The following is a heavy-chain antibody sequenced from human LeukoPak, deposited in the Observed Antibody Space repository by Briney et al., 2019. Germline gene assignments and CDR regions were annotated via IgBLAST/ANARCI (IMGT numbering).Heavy chain of an antibody. CDR2: IYSGGST. CDR3: AKGNEYSSSFDY. Sequence: GGSLRLSCAASGFTVSSNYMSWVRQAPGKGLEWVSVIYSGGSTYYADSVKGRFTISRDNSKNTLYLQMNSLRAEDTAVYYCAKGNEYSSSFDYWDQGTLVTVSS. CDR1: GFTVSSNY. V-gene: IGHV3-66*01. J-gene: IGHJ4*02. D-gene: IGHD6-6*01.